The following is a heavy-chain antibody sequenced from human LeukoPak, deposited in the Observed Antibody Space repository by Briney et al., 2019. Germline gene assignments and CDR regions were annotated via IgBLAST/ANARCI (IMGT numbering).Heavy chain of an antibody. D-gene: IGHD2-15*01. V-gene: IGHV3-66*01. CDR2: IYSGGST. CDR1: GFTVSSNY. CDR3: ARDRCSGGSCYSADDAFDI. Sequence: PGGSLRLSCAASGFTVSSNYMSWVRQAPGKGLEWVSVIYSGGSTYYADSVKGRFTISRDNSKNTLYLQMNSLRAEDTAVYYCARDRCSGGSCYSADDAFDIWGQGTMVTVSS. J-gene: IGHJ3*02.